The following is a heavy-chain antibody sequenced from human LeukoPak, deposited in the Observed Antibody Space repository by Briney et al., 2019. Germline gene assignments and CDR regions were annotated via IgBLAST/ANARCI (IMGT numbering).Heavy chain of an antibody. V-gene: IGHV3-7*05. CDR3: VAGTIY. CDR1: GFTFSNFW. Sequence: PGGSLRLSCAASGFTFSNFWMTWVRPAPGKGLEWVAIIKQDGSQKYYVDSVKGRFTISRDNARNSLYLQMNSLRAEDTAVYWAVAGTIYWGEGTLVAVSS. D-gene: IGHD6-19*01. CDR2: IKQDGSQK. J-gene: IGHJ4*02.